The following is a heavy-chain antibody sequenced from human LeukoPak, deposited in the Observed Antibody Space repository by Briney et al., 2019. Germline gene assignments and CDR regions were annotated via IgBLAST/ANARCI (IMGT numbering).Heavy chain of an antibody. CDR3: VRDHHRRLYDSQARDTFDI. V-gene: IGHV3-48*01. D-gene: IGHD5/OR15-5a*01. J-gene: IGHJ3*02. CDR1: GFTFSSYS. CDR2: ISSSSSTI. Sequence: GGSLRLSCAASGFTFSSYSMNWVRQAPGKGLEWVSSISSSSSTIYYADSVKGRFTISRDNAKNSLYLQMNSLRAEDTAVYYCVRDHHRRLYDSQARDTFDIWGRGTMVTVSS.